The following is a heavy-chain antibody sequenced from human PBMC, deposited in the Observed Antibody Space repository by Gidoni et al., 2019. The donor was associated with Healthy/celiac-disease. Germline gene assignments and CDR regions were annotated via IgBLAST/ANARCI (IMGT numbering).Heavy chain of an antibody. CDR2: IYRGGST. V-gene: IGHV3-53*01. Sequence: EVQLVESGVGLIQPGGSLRLSCAPPGFAVRSHPMGWVRQAPGKGLEWVSVIYRGGSTYYADSVKGRFTISRDNSKNTLYLQMNSLRAEDTAVYYCARATTGTTLDYYYYGMDVWGQGTTVTVSS. CDR1: GFAVRSHP. J-gene: IGHJ6*02. CDR3: ARATTGTTLDYYYYGMDV. D-gene: IGHD1-1*01.